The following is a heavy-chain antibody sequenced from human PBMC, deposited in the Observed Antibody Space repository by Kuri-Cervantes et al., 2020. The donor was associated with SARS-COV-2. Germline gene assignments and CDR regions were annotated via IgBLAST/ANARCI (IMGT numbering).Heavy chain of an antibody. V-gene: IGHV4-34*01. CDR3: ARLRRHNDGWFATGYYMDV. CDR2: INYSGTT. Sequence: SQTLSLTCGVYGGSFSNFLWDWVRQPPGKGLEWIGEINYSGTTNYNPSLKSRATISVDPSKNLFSLNLTSVTAADTAMYYCARLRRHNDGWFATGYYMDVWGMGTTVTVSS. J-gene: IGHJ6*03. D-gene: IGHD6-19*01. CDR1: GGSFSNFL.